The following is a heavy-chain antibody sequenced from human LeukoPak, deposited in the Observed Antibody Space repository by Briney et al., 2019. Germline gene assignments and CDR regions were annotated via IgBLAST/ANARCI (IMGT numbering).Heavy chain of an antibody. Sequence: SETLSLTCTVSGYSISSGYYWGWLRQPPGKGLEWIGSIYHSGSTYYNPSLKSQVTISVDTSKNQFSLKLSSVTAADTAVYYCARGFVAVAWDYWGQGTLVTVSS. D-gene: IGHD6-19*01. CDR2: IYHSGST. V-gene: IGHV4-38-2*02. CDR3: ARGFVAVAWDY. CDR1: GYSISSGYY. J-gene: IGHJ4*02.